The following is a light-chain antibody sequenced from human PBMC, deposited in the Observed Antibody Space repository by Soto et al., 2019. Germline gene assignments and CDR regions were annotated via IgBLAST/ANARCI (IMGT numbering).Light chain of an antibody. Sequence: MTQPPSSPASPLRDRVNLPCLASQSISSYLNWYQQKPGKAPKLLIYAASSLQSGVPSRFSGSGSGTDFTLTISSLQPEDFATYYCQQSYSTPQTFGQGTKVDIK. CDR3: QQSYSTPQT. V-gene: IGKV1-39*01. CDR1: QSISSY. J-gene: IGKJ1*01. CDR2: AAS.